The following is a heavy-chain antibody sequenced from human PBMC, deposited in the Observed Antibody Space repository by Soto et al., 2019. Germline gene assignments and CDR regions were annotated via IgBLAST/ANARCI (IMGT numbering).Heavy chain of an antibody. D-gene: IGHD2-15*01. CDR2: IYPGDSDT. CDR1: GYSFTSYW. J-gene: IGHJ3*02. V-gene: IGHV5-51*01. Sequence: GESLKISCKGSGYSFTSYWIGWVRQMPGKGLEWMGIIYPGDSDTRYSPSFQGQVTISADKSISTAYLQWSSLKASDTAMYYCARMVKGVVVVAAHAFDIWGQGTMVTVSS. CDR3: ARMVKGVVVVAAHAFDI.